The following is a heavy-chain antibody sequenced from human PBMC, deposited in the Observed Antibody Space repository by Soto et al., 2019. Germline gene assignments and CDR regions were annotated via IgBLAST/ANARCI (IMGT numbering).Heavy chain of an antibody. CDR2: ISWNSGNI. CDR3: AKGATTVNDAFDY. CDR1: GFTFDDYA. J-gene: IGHJ4*02. D-gene: IGHD1-26*01. Sequence: GGSLRLSCAASGFTFDDYAMHWVRQAPGKGLEWVSGISWNSGNIKYADSVKGRFTISRDNAKNSLYLQMNSLRAEDTALYYCAKGATTVNDAFDYWGQGTLVTVSS. V-gene: IGHV3-9*01.